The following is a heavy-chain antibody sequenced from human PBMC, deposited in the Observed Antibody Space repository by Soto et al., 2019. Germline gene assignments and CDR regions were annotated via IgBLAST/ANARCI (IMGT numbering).Heavy chain of an antibody. J-gene: IGHJ4*02. Sequence: SETLSLTCAVYGGSFSVYYWSWIRQPPGKGLEWIGEINHSGSTNYNPSLKSRVTISVDTSKNQFSLKLSSVTAADTAVYYCARGSETFIDYWGQGTLVTVSS. V-gene: IGHV4-34*01. CDR1: GGSFSVYY. D-gene: IGHD3-3*02. CDR3: ARGSETFIDY. CDR2: INHSGST.